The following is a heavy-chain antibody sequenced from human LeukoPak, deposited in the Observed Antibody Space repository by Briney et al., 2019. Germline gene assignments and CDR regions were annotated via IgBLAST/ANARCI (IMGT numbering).Heavy chain of an antibody. Sequence: GESLKISCKGSGYSFTNYWIGWVRQMPGKGLEWMGLIYTGDSDTRYSPSFQGQVTISADKSISTAYLQWSSLMASDTAIYFCARRDKYCTSTGCYKDAFDIWGQGTMVTVSS. CDR1: GYSFTNYW. J-gene: IGHJ3*02. V-gene: IGHV5-51*01. CDR3: ARRDKYCTSTGCYKDAFDI. CDR2: IYTGDSDT. D-gene: IGHD2-2*02.